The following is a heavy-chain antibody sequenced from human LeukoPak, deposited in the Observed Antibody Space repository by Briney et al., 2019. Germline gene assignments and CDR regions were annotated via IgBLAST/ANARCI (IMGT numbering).Heavy chain of an antibody. CDR3: ARYDYSNFVGYYDH. V-gene: IGHV3-20*04. J-gene: IGHJ4*02. CDR2: INWNGGRT. Sequence: GGSLRLSCAASGFTFSSYSMSWVRQAPGKGLEWVSGINWNGGRTDYADSVKGRFTISRDNAKNSLYLQMNSLRAEDTALYYCARYDYSNFVGYYDHWDQGTLVTVSS. CDR1: GFTFSSYS. D-gene: IGHD4-11*01.